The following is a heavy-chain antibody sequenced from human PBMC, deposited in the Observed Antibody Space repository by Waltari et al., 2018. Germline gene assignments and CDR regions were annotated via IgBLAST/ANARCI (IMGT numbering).Heavy chain of an antibody. Sequence: EGQLVESGGDLVKRGGPLGLPGAASGSTFGPSWWSWVRQAPGKGLEWVANIKQDGSEKLYVDSVKGRFTISRDNARNSLYLQMNSLRGEDTAVYYCARVSWDTITRKGIDYWGLGTLVIVSS. D-gene: IGHD1-26*01. CDR1: GSTFGPSW. V-gene: IGHV3-7*01. CDR3: ARVSWDTITRKGIDY. CDR2: IKQDGSEK. J-gene: IGHJ4*02.